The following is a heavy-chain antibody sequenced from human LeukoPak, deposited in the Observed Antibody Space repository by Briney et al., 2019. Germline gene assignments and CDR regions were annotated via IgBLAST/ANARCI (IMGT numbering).Heavy chain of an antibody. D-gene: IGHD3-10*01. CDR3: ARFFYGLGRAYYGMDV. J-gene: IGHJ6*02. CDR2: IYYSGST. V-gene: IGHV4-59*01. Sequence: SETLSLTCAVYGGSFSGYYWSWIRQPPGKGLEWIGYIYYSGSTNYNPSLKSRVTISVDTSKNHFSLKLSSVTAADTAVYYCARFFYGLGRAYYGMDVWGQGTTVTVSS. CDR1: GGSFSGYY.